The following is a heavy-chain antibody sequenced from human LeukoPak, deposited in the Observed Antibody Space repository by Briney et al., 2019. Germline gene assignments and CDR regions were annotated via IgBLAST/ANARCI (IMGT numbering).Heavy chain of an antibody. J-gene: IGHJ5*02. V-gene: IGHV4-39*01. CDR2: IYYSGST. CDR1: GGSISSSSYY. Sequence: PSETLSLTCTVSGGSISSSSYYWGWIRQPPGKGLEWVGSIYYSGSTYYNPSLKSRVTISVDTSKNQFSLKLSSVTAADTAVYYCARPAAPFAWFDPWGQGTLVTVSS. CDR3: ARPAAPFAWFDP. D-gene: IGHD6-6*01.